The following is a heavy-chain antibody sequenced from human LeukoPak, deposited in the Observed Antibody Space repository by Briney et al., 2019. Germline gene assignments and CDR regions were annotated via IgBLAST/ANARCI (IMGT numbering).Heavy chain of an antibody. J-gene: IGHJ5*02. CDR1: GFTFSSYA. CDR3: ARVEVGVRGVIPHP. V-gene: IGHV3-64*01. CDR2: ISSNGGST. Sequence: GGSLRLSCAASGFTFSSYAMHWVRQAPGKGLEYVSAISSNGGSTYYANSVKGRFTISRDNSKNTLYLQMSSLRAEDMAVYYCARVEVGVRGVIPHPWGQGTLVTVSS. D-gene: IGHD3-10*01.